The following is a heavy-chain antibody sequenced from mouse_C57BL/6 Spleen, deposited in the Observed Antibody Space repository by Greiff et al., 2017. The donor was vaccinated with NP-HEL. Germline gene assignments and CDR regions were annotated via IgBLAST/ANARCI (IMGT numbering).Heavy chain of an antibody. D-gene: IGHD4-1*01. Sequence: VQLQQSGPELVKPGASVKISCKASGYTFTDYYINWVKQRPGQGLEWIGWIFPGSGSTYYNEKFKGKATLTVDKSSSTAYMLLSSLTSEDSAVYFCARRANWDGGYYFDYWGQGTTLTVSS. CDR1: GYTFTDYY. J-gene: IGHJ2*01. CDR2: IFPGSGST. V-gene: IGHV1-75*01. CDR3: ARRANWDGGYYFDY.